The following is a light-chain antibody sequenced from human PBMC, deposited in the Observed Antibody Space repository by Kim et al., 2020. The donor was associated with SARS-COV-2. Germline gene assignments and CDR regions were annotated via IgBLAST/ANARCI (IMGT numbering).Light chain of an antibody. V-gene: IGLV3-19*01. CDR3: NSRDISWNYLV. CDR2: GKN. CDR1: SLRSYY. J-gene: IGLJ3*02. Sequence: SSELTQDPAVSVALGQTVRITCQGDSLRSYYVRWYQQKSRQAPILVIYGKNDRPSGIPDRFSGSTSGDTASLTVPGAQAEDEADYYCNSRDISWNYLVFG.